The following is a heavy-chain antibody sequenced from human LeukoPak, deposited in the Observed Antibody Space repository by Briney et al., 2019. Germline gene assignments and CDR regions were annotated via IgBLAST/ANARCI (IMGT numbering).Heavy chain of an antibody. CDR3: ARGWEEMKGWDYFDY. Sequence: GASVKVSCKASGYTFTGCYMHWVRQAPGQGLEWMGWINPNSGGTNYAQKFQGRVTMTRDTSISTAYMELSRLRSDDTAVYYCARGWEEMKGWDYFDYWGQGTLVTVSS. CDR2: INPNSGGT. CDR1: GYTFTGCY. J-gene: IGHJ4*02. D-gene: IGHD1-26*01. V-gene: IGHV1-2*02.